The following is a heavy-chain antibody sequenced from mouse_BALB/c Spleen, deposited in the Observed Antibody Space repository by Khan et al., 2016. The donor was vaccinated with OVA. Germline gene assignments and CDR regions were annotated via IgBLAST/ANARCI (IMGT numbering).Heavy chain of an antibody. CDR2: ISYSGNT. CDR3: ARIKGGDFDY. V-gene: IGHV3-2*02. J-gene: IGHJ2*01. CDR1: GYSITSDYA. Sequence: VQLQESGPDLVKPSQSLSLTCTVTGYSITSDYAWNWIRQFPGNNLEWMGYISYSGNTKYTPSLKSRISITRDTSKNQFFLQLNSVTIEDTATYYCARIKGGDFDYWGQGTTLTVSS.